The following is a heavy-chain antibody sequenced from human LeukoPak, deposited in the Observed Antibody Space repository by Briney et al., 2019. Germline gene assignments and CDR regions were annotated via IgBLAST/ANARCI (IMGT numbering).Heavy chain of an antibody. J-gene: IGHJ4*02. CDR3: AKERWRVVVVPAATDY. CDR2: IGTSSTTI. Sequence: GGSLRLSCAASGFTFSSYTMNWVRQPPGKGLEWVSNIGTSSTTIYYADSVKGRFTISRDNAKNSLYLQMNSLRADDTAVYYCAKERWRVVVVPAATDYWGQGTLVTVSS. D-gene: IGHD2-2*01. V-gene: IGHV3-48*01. CDR1: GFTFSSYT.